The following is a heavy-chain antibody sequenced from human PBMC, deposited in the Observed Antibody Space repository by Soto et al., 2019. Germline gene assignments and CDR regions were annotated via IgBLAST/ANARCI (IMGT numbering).Heavy chain of an antibody. J-gene: IGHJ4*02. V-gene: IGHV4-59*08. CDR3: ESGGWRQVDY. D-gene: IGHD3-16*01. Sequence: QVQVHESGPGLVKPSGTLSLTCSVSGGSIGSYYWSWIRQPPGKGLEWIGYIYYSGSTNYIPYLKSRFTISVATAKNQYSLKLSSVTAADTGVYYCESGGWRQVDYWGQGNMVTASS. CDR2: IYYSGST. CDR1: GGSIGSYY.